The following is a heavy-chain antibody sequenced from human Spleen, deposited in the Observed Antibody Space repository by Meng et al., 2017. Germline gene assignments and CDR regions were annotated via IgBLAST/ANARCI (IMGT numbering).Heavy chain of an antibody. J-gene: IGHJ6*02. V-gene: IGHV4-31*01. CDR3: ASVTLRYGMDV. CDR1: GGSISSGGYY. D-gene: IGHD2-8*01. CDR2: IYYSGST. Sequence: LRLSCTVSGGSISSGGYYWSWIRQHPGKGLEWIGYIYYSGSTYYSPSFQGQVTISADKSISTAYLQWSSLKASDTAMYSCASVTLRYGMDVWGQGTTVTVSS.